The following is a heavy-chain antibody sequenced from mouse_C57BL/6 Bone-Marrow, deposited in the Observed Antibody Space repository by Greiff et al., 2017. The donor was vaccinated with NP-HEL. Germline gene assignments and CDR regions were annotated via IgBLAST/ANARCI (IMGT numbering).Heavy chain of an antibody. Sequence: QVQLQQSGAELVRPGTSVKLSCKASGYTFTSYWMHWVKQRPGQGLEWIGVIDPSDSYTNYNQKFKGKATLTVDTSSSTAYMQLSSLTSEDSAVYYCAVVFDYWGQGTTLTVSS. CDR3: AVVFDY. D-gene: IGHD1-1*01. CDR1: GYTFTSYW. V-gene: IGHV1-59*01. CDR2: IDPSDSYT. J-gene: IGHJ2*01.